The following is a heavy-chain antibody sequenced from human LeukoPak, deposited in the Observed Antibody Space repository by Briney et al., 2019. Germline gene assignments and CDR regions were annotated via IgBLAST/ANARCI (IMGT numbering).Heavy chain of an antibody. D-gene: IGHD1-1*01. CDR1: GFTVSSNY. CDR2: IYSGGTT. V-gene: IGHV3-53*01. J-gene: IGHJ4*02. CDR3: AKTGTPWYYLDY. Sequence: GGSLRLSCAASGFTVSSNYMSWVRQAPGKGLEWVSVIYSGGTTYYADSVKGRFTISRDNSKNTLYLQMNSLRAEDTAVYYCAKTGTPWYYLDYWGQGTLVTVSS.